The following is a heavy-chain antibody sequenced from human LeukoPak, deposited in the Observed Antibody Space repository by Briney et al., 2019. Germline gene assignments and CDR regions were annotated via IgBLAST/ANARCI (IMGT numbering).Heavy chain of an antibody. CDR2: INHSGST. CDR1: SKSFSGYY. V-gene: IGHV4-34*01. Sequence: PSETLSLTCAVYSKSFSGYYWSWIRQPPGKGLEWIGEINHSGSTNYNPSLKSRVTMSVDTSKNQFSLKLSSVTAADTAVYHCARDTMYYYGSGSYYNVRFDYWGQGTLVTVSS. CDR3: ARDTMYYYGSGSYYNVRFDY. J-gene: IGHJ4*02. D-gene: IGHD3-10*01.